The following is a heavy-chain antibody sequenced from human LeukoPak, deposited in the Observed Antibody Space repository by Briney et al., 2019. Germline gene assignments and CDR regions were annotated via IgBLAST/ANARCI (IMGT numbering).Heavy chain of an antibody. CDR2: IRYDGSNK. CDR1: GFTFSSYG. J-gene: IGHJ4*02. Sequence: GGSLRLSCAASGFTFSSYGMHCVSQAPGKGLEWVAFIRYDGSNKYYADSVKGRFTISRDNSKNTLYLQMNSLRAEDTAVYYCAKSAIVVVVAATPPYFDYWGQGTLVTVSS. V-gene: IGHV3-30*02. CDR3: AKSAIVVVVAATPPYFDY. D-gene: IGHD2-15*01.